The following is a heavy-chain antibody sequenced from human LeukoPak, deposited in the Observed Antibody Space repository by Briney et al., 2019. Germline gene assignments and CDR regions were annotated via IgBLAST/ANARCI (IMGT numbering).Heavy chain of an antibody. CDR1: GGSISGYY. V-gene: IGHV4-59*01. Sequence: SETPSLTCTVSGGSISGYYWSWIRQPPGKGLEWIGYIYYSGSTNYNPSLKSRVTISVDTSKNQFSLNLSSVTAADTAVYYCARGVREKNRGFLLYYYYYYMDLWGKGTTVAISS. CDR2: IYYSGST. J-gene: IGHJ6*03. D-gene: IGHD3-10*01. CDR3: ARGVREKNRGFLLYYYYYYMDL.